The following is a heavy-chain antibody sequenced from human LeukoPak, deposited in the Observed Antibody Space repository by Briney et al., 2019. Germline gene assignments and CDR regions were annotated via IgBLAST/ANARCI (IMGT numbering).Heavy chain of an antibody. Sequence: GESLRLSCVASGFTFSSYAMSWVRQAPEKGLEWVSGISGRGGSTYYADYVKGRLTIARDNPKNTLYLQIVSLRAEDTDVYYCARGYDSSGYFYDAFDIWGQGTMVTVSS. CDR1: GFTFSSYA. CDR3: ARGYDSSGYFYDAFDI. D-gene: IGHD3-22*01. CDR2: ISGRGGST. V-gene: IGHV3-23*01. J-gene: IGHJ3*02.